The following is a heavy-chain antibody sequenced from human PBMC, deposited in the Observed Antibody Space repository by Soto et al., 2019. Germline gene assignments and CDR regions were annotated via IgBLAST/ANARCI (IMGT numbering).Heavy chain of an antibody. Sequence: QVQLQESGPGLVKPSETLSLTCSVSGGSISGYYWSWIRQPPGKGLEWIGYVSHSGSTNYNPSLKSRVTISVDTSKNQFSLKMTSVTAADTAVYYCAREAVAGTAYRWFDPWGQGTLVTVSS. V-gene: IGHV4-59*01. CDR2: VSHSGST. J-gene: IGHJ5*02. D-gene: IGHD6-13*01. CDR1: GGSISGYY. CDR3: AREAVAGTAYRWFDP.